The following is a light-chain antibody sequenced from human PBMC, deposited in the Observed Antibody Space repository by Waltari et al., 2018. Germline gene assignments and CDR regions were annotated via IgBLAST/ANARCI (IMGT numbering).Light chain of an antibody. V-gene: IGLV1-44*01. CDR3: AAWDDSLGGRWV. CDR1: ASNIGHNL. Sequence: QSVLPQPPSASGTPGQRVTMSCSGSASNIGHNLVNWYQQLPGKAPKLVIYRSDQRPSGVPDRFSASKSGTSASLAISGLQSEDEADYYCAAWDDSLGGRWVFGGGTKVTVL. CDR2: RSD. J-gene: IGLJ3*02.